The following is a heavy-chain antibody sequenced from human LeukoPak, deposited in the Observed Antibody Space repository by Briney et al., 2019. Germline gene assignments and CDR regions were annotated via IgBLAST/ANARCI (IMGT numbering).Heavy chain of an antibody. Sequence: SETLSLTCTVSGGSISSSSYYWGWIRQPPGKGLEWIGTIYYSGSTYYNPSLKSRVTISVDTSKNQFSLKVSSVTAADTAVYYCARISGYRSNWSIDYWGQGTLVTVPS. J-gene: IGHJ4*02. CDR2: IYYSGST. CDR3: ARISGYRSNWSIDY. CDR1: GGSISSSSYY. V-gene: IGHV4-39*01. D-gene: IGHD6-13*01.